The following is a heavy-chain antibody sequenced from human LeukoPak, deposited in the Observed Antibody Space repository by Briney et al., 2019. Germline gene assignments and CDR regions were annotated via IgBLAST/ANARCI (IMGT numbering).Heavy chain of an antibody. J-gene: IGHJ4*02. V-gene: IGHV1-8*01. Sequence: ASVKVSCKASGYTFTSYDINWVRQATGQGLEWMGWMNPNSGNTGYAQKFQGRVTMTRNTSISTAYMELSSLRSEDTAVYYCANEGEIGYGYFYWGQGTLVTVSS. CDR2: MNPNSGNT. CDR1: GYTFTSYD. CDR3: ANEGEIGYGYFY. D-gene: IGHD5-18*01.